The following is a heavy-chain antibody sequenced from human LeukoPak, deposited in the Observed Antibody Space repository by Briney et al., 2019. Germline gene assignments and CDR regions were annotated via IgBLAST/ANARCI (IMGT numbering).Heavy chain of an antibody. D-gene: IGHD5-18*01. Sequence: GGSLRLSCAASGFTFRSYEMNWVRQAPGKGLEWVSYISSSGSTTYYADSVKGRFTISGDNAKKSLYLQMNSLRAEDTALYYCARGDTETIHLDYWGQGSLVTVSS. CDR2: ISSSGSTT. J-gene: IGHJ4*02. V-gene: IGHV3-48*03. CDR1: GFTFRSYE. CDR3: ARGDTETIHLDY.